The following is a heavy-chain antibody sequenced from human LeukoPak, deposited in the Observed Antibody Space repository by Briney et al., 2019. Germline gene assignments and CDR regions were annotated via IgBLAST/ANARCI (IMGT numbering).Heavy chain of an antibody. V-gene: IGHV7-4-1*02. J-gene: IGHJ4*02. CDR2: INTNTGNP. CDR3: ATAVAGKRAFVFDY. D-gene: IGHD6-19*01. CDR1: GYTFTSYG. Sequence: ASVKVSCKASGYTFTSYGISWVRQAPGQGLEWMGWINTNTGNPTYAQGFTGRFVFSLDTSVSTAYLQISSLKAEDTAVYYCATAVAGKRAFVFDYWGQGTLVTVSS.